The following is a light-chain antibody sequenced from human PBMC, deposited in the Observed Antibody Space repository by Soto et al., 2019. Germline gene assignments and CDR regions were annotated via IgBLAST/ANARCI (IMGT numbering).Light chain of an antibody. CDR3: TSYSRSGSV. CDR1: NSDLVVSNY. Sequence: QSVLTQPASVSGSPGQSITISCTGTNSDLVVSNYVSWYQHHPGKAPKLLIDDVSNRPSGVSNRFSGSKSGNTASLTISGLQAEDEADYYCTSYSRSGSVFGTGTKLTVL. V-gene: IGLV2-14*03. J-gene: IGLJ1*01. CDR2: DVS.